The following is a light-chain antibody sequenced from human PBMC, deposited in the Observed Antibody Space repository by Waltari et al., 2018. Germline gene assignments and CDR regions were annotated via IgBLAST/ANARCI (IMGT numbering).Light chain of an antibody. V-gene: IGKV3-11*01. CDR3: QQGVILPLT. Sequence: EIVLTQSPVTLSLAVGERATLSCRASERVSNYLAWYQQKPGQSPTLLIYDTSKRATGIPGRFSGSGYGTDFTLTINNLEAEDFALYYCQQGVILPLTFGGGTKLEIK. J-gene: IGKJ4*01. CDR1: ERVSNY. CDR2: DTS.